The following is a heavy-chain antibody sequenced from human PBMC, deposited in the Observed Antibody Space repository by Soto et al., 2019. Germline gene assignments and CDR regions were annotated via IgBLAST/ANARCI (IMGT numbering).Heavy chain of an antibody. J-gene: IGHJ4*02. V-gene: IGHV3-15*07. Sequence: EVRLVESGGGLVQPGGSLRLSCAASGCSITNTWMHWGRQAPGKGLEWVGRVKSKAAGGTADYAAPGKDRFTVSRDDSKNTQYLQMNSLKMEDTAVYYCNSYPDFWGGHTPLWGQGTLVTVSS. D-gene: IGHD3-3*01. CDR1: GCSITNTW. CDR2: VKSKAAGGTA. CDR3: NSYPDFWGGHTPL.